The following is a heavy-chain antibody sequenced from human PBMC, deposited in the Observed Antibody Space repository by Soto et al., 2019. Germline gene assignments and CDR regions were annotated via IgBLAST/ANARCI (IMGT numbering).Heavy chain of an antibody. CDR1: GFTFSSYA. CDR2: IKQDGSEK. D-gene: IGHD6-13*01. V-gene: IGHV3-7*01. J-gene: IGHJ4*02. Sequence: GGSLRLSCAASGFTFSSYAMSWVRQAPGKGLEWVANIKQDGSEKYYVDSVKGRFTISRDNAKNSLYLQMNSLRAEDTAVYYCARDGGSWYTPGVDYWGQGTLVTVSS. CDR3: ARDGGSWYTPGVDY.